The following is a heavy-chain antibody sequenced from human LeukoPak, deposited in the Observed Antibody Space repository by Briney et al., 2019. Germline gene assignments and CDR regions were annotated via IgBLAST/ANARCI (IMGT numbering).Heavy chain of an antibody. CDR2: IYHSGST. D-gene: IGHD3-22*01. CDR1: GYSISSGYY. Sequence: KPSETLSLTCAVSGYSISSGYYWGWIRQPPGKGLEWIGSIYHSGSTYYNPSLKSRVTISVDTSKNQFSLKLSSVTAADTAVYYYAKEGSGYYPFIDYWGQGTLVTVSS. J-gene: IGHJ4*02. V-gene: IGHV4-38-2*01. CDR3: AKEGSGYYPFIDY.